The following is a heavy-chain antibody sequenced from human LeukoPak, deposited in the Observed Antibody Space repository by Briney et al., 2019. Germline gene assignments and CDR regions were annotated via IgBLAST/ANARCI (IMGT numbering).Heavy chain of an antibody. J-gene: IGHJ4*02. CDR3: AMWGDYDILTGYYDSDY. V-gene: IGHV3-23*01. D-gene: IGHD3-9*01. Sequence: PGASLRLSCAASGCTFSNYAMSWVRQAPGKGLEWVSAIVGSGSNTYYADSVKGRFTISRDNPKNTLYLQMNSLRADDTAVYYCAMWGDYDILTGYYDSDYWGQGTLVTVSS. CDR2: IVGSGSNT. CDR1: GCTFSNYA.